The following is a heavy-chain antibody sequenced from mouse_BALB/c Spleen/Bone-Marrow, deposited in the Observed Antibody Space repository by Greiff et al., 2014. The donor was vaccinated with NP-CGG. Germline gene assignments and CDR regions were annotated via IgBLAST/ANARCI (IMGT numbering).Heavy chain of an antibody. CDR3: ARRRSLYYAMDY. CDR1: GFTFSDYY. J-gene: IGHJ4*01. Sequence: EVQLVESGGGLVQPGGSLKLSCATSGFTFSDYYMYWVRQTPEKRLEWVAYISNGGGSTYYPDTVKGRFTISRDNTKNTLYLQMSRLKSEDTAMYYGARRRSLYYAMDYWGQGTSVTVSS. V-gene: IGHV5-12*02. D-gene: IGHD1-1*01. CDR2: ISNGGGST.